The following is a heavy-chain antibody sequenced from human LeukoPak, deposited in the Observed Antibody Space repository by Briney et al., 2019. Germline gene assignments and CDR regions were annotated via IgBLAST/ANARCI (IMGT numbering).Heavy chain of an antibody. V-gene: IGHV4-34*01. Sequence: SETLSLTCAVYGGSFSGYYWSWIRQPPGKGLEWIGEINHSGSTNYNPSLKSRVTISVDTSKNKFSLKLSSVTAADTAVYYCARGRKLWFGELPYYYYYYGMDVWGQGTTVTVSS. CDR1: GGSFSGYY. CDR2: INHSGST. CDR3: ARGRKLWFGELPYYYYYYGMDV. J-gene: IGHJ6*02. D-gene: IGHD3-10*01.